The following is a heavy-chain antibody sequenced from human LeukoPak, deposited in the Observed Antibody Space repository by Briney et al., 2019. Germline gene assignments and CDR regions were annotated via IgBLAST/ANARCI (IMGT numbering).Heavy chain of an antibody. CDR1: GGSISSSSYY. D-gene: IGHD3-22*01. V-gene: IGHV4-39*01. Sequence: PSETLSLTCTVSGGSISSSSYYWGWIRQPPGKGLEWIGSIYYSGSTYYNPSLKSRVTISVDTSKNQFSLKLSSVTAADTAVYYCARIRITMIVVVKEFDYWGQGTLVTVSS. CDR2: IYYSGST. J-gene: IGHJ4*02. CDR3: ARIRITMIVVVKEFDY.